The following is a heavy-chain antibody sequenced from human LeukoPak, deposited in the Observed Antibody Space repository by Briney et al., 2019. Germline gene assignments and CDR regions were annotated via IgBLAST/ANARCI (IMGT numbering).Heavy chain of an antibody. CDR3: ARDRSPYSGYDPLDY. CDR2: ISGNGGST. V-gene: IGHV3-23*01. J-gene: IGHJ4*02. Sequence: GGSLRLSCAASGFTFSNYAMSWVRQAPGKGLEWVSAISGNGGSTYYADSVKGRFTISRDNSKNTLYLQMNSLRAEDTAVYYCARDRSPYSGYDPLDYWGQGTLVTVSS. D-gene: IGHD5-12*01. CDR1: GFTFSNYA.